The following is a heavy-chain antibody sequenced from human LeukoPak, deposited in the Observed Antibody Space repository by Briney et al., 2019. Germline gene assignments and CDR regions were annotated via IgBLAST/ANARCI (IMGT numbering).Heavy chain of an antibody. CDR2: IKQDGSEK. Sequence: GGSLRLSCAASGFTFSSYWMSWVRQAPGKGLEWVANIKQDGSEKYYVDSVKGRFTISRDNAKNSLYLQMNSLRAEDTAVYYCARGRAKSIAVAGTFDYWGQGTLVTVSS. CDR1: GFTFSSYW. D-gene: IGHD6-19*01. V-gene: IGHV3-7*01. CDR3: ARGRAKSIAVAGTFDY. J-gene: IGHJ4*02.